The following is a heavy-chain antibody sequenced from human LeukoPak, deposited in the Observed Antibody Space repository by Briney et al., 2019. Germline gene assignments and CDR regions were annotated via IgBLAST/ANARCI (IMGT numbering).Heavy chain of an antibody. CDR2: ISGSGDDT. J-gene: IGHJ3*02. CDR1: GFTFTDSY. Sequence: GGSLRLSCAASGFTFTDSYMTWVRQAPGKGLEWLSYISGSGDDTNYADSVRGRFTISRDNAKNSLYLQMNSLRAEDTAVYYCARDLARRYYGSGSYRTNDAFDIWGQGTMVTVSS. CDR3: ARDLARRYYGSGSYRTNDAFDI. D-gene: IGHD3-10*01. V-gene: IGHV3-11*06.